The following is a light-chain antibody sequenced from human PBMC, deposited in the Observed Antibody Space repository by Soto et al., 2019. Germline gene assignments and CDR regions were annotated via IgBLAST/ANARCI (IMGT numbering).Light chain of an antibody. Sequence: QSVLTQPASVSGSPGQSVTISCTGTSSDDGSYKYVSWYQQHPGKAPKVMIYEVSNRPSGVSDRFSGSKSGNTASLTISGLQAEDEADYYCSSYTSISTLVFGGGTQLTVL. CDR2: EVS. CDR1: SSDDGSYKY. J-gene: IGLJ3*02. CDR3: SSYTSISTLV. V-gene: IGLV2-14*01.